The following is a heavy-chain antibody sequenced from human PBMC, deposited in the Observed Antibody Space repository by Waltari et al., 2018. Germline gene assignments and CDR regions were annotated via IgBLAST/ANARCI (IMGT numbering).Heavy chain of an antibody. Sequence: EVQLVGSGGGLVQPGGPRRPSWAASGFPFRGYWMSWVRQAPGKGLEWVANIKQDGSEKYYVDSVKGRFTISRDNAKNSLYLQMNSLRAEDTAVYYCATEPYSSSYYFDYWGQGTLVTVSS. D-gene: IGHD6-6*01. CDR1: GFPFRGYW. J-gene: IGHJ4*02. CDR3: ATEPYSSSYYFDY. V-gene: IGHV3-7*01. CDR2: IKQDGSEK.